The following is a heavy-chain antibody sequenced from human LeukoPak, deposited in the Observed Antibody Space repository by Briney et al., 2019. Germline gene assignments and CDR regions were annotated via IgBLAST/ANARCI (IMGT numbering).Heavy chain of an antibody. CDR2: IKQDGSEK. V-gene: IGHV3-7*01. Sequence: PGGSLRLSCAASGFTLSNYWISWVRQAPGKGLEWVANIKQDGSEKYYVDSVKGRFTISRDNAKNSVYLQMNSPRAEDTAVYYCARAIAAAELYWGQGTLVTVSS. D-gene: IGHD6-13*01. CDR1: GFTLSNYW. CDR3: ARAIAAAELY. J-gene: IGHJ4*02.